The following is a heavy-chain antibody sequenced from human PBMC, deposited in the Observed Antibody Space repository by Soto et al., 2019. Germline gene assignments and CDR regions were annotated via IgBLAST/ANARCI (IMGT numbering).Heavy chain of an antibody. D-gene: IGHD3-22*01. V-gene: IGHV3-15*07. J-gene: IGHJ4*01. CDR1: GFTFSNAW. CDR3: TTESYSTIIVVRFDY. CDR2: IKSKTDGGTT. Sequence: GGSLRLSCAASGFTFSNAWMNWVRQAPGKGLEWVGRIKSKTDGGTTDYAAPVKGRFTISRDDSKNTLYLQMNSLKTEDTAVYYCTTESYSTIIVVRFDYWGHGTLVTVSS.